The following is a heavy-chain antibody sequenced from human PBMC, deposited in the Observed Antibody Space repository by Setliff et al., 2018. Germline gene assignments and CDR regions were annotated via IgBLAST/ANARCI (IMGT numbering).Heavy chain of an antibody. CDR2: IYWDDSYEDK. V-gene: IGHV2-5*02. CDR3: AHSHCIISTGCKRVYFDY. Sequence: SGPTLVNPTQTLTLTCTFSGFSLSTSGVAVGWIRQPPGKALEWLALIYWDDSYEDKRYSPSLKNRLTITKDTSKNQVVLKMTNMDPVDTATYYCAHSHCIISTGCKRVYFDYWGQGTLVTVSS. J-gene: IGHJ4*02. CDR1: GFSLSTSGVA. D-gene: IGHD2-2*01.